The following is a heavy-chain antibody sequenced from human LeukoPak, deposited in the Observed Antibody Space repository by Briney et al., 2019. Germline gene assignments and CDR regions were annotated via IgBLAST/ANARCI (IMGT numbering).Heavy chain of an antibody. D-gene: IGHD3-3*01. CDR2: IKKGGSEK. J-gene: IGHJ3*02. CDR1: GFTFSNYW. V-gene: IGHV3-7*01. CDR3: ARDGDFWSAQGAFDI. Sequence: GGSLRLSCAASGFTFSNYWMSWVRLAPGKGLEWVANIKKGGSEKFYVDSVKGRFTISRDNAKNSLYLQMNSLRAEDTAVYYCARDGDFWSAQGAFDIWGQGTMVTVSS.